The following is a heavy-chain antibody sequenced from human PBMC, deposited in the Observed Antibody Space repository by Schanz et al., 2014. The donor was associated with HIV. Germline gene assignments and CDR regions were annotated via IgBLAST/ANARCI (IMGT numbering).Heavy chain of an antibody. CDR2: ISGSGGST. V-gene: IGHV3-23*01. J-gene: IGHJ6*02. CDR3: AKDEGGGYYYGMDV. CDR1: GFTFSSYX. Sequence: EVQLLESGGGLVQPGGSLRLSCAASGFTFSSYXMSWVRXXPGKGLEWVSAISGSGGSTYYADSVKGRFTISRDNSKNTLYLQMNSLRAXXXXVYYCAKDEGGGYYYGMDVWGQGTTVTVSS. D-gene: IGHD3-16*01.